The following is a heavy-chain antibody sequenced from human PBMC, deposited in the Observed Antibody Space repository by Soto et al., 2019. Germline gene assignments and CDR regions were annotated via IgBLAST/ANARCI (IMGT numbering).Heavy chain of an antibody. V-gene: IGHV3-7*01. CDR2: IKQDGSEK. Sequence: GGSLRLSCAASGFTFSSYWMSWVRQAPGKGLEWVANIKQDGSEKYYVDSVKGRFTISRDNAKNSLYLQMNSLRAEDTAVYYCARDPHDYGDYLSDYWGQGTLVTVSS. CDR3: ARDPHDYGDYLSDY. D-gene: IGHD4-17*01. CDR1: GFTFSSYW. J-gene: IGHJ4*02.